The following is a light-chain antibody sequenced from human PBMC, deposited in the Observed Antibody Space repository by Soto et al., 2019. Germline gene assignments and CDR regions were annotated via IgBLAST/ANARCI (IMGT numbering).Light chain of an antibody. CDR3: LQDYNSPWT. CDR1: QGIRND. Sequence: AIQMTQSPSSLTDSLGARLTITCQAIQGIRNDLGWYQQEPGKAPKFLIYAASSLESGVPSRFSGSGSGTDFTLTISSLQPEDFETYYCLQDYNSPWTFGQGTKVDIK. V-gene: IGKV1-6*01. CDR2: AAS. J-gene: IGKJ1*01.